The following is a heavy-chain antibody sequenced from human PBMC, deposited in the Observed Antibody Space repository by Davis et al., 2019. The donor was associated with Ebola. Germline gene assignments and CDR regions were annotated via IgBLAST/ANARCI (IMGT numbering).Heavy chain of an antibody. CDR2: ISYDGSNK. J-gene: IGHJ6*02. CDR3: AQSIEMTPRGVYYYGMDV. V-gene: IGHV3-30*18. D-gene: IGHD5-24*01. Sequence: GESLKISCAASGFTFDDYGMHWVRQAPGKGLEWVAVISYDGSNKYYADSVKGRFTISRDNSKNTLYLQMNSLRAEDTAVYYCAQSIEMTPRGVYYYGMDVWGQGTTVAVSS. CDR1: GFTFDDYG.